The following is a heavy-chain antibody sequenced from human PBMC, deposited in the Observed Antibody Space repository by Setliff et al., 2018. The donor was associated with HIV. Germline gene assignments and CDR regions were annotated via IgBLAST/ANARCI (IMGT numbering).Heavy chain of an antibody. D-gene: IGHD6-19*01. CDR3: ARAPFPVAGFDYFDH. Sequence: TLSLTCTVSGGSISSAAYYWSWIRQPAGKGLEWIGRIFSSGNTYYNPSLKSRVTMSVDTSKNQFSLNLNSVTAADTAIYYCARAPFPVAGFDYFDHWGQGTQVTVSS. CDR2: IFSSGNT. CDR1: GGSISSAAYY. V-gene: IGHV4-61*02. J-gene: IGHJ4*02.